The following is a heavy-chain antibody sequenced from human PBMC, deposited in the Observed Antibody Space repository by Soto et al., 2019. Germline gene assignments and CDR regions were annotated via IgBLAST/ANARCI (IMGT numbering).Heavy chain of an antibody. V-gene: IGHV3-7*03. D-gene: IGHD2-2*01. CDR1: GFTFSDYW. Sequence: GSLRLSCAASGFTFSDYWMSWVRQAPGKGPEWVANIKFDGSEKRYVDSVKGRFSISRDNSRNSLFLQMNSLRAGDTAVYYCVKDGGYCSSTTCYSPRNHYFDSWGQGTLVTVSS. J-gene: IGHJ4*02. CDR2: IKFDGSEK. CDR3: VKDGGYCSSTTCYSPRNHYFDS.